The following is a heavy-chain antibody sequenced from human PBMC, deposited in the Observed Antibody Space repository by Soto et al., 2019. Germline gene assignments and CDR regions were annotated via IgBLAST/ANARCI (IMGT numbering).Heavy chain of an antibody. V-gene: IGHV4-4*07. D-gene: IGHD3-3*01. J-gene: IGHJ4*02. CDR3: ARGGQDFWSGPFDY. Sequence: ASDTLSLTCTVSGGSISNYYCNWIRQPAGKGLEWIGRIDTSGSTNYNPSLKSRVTMSVDTSKQEFSLKLSSVTAADTALYYCARGGQDFWSGPFDYWGRGTLVTVSS. CDR2: IDTSGST. CDR1: GGSISNYY.